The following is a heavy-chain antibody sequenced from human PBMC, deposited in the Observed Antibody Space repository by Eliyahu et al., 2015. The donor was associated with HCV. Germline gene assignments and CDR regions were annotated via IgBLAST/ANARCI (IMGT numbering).Heavy chain of an antibody. CDR1: GXSITTXX. Sequence: QVQLQESGPGLVKPSETLSLTCTVXGXSITTXXXSWIRQSPGKGLEWIGYIHYSGXTNYNPSLKSRVTIXMDTSKNQFSLXLTSVTAADTAMYYCASGGGGIAVTGTGGWFDPWGQGTLVTVSS. J-gene: IGHJ5*02. CDR2: IHYSGXT. V-gene: IGHV4-59*01. D-gene: IGHD6-19*01. CDR3: ASGGGGIAVTGTGGWFDP.